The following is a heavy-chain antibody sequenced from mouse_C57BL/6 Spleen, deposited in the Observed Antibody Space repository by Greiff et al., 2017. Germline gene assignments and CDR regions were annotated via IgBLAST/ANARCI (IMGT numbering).Heavy chain of an antibody. CDR3: AKGDDYDGNYYAMDY. V-gene: IGHV2-5*01. Sequence: VKLVESGPGLVQPSQSLSITCTVSGFSLTSYGVHWVRQSPGKGLEWLGVVWRGGSTDYNAAFMSRLSITKDNSKSQVFFKMNSLQADDTAIYYCAKGDDYDGNYYAMDYWGQGTSVTVSS. J-gene: IGHJ4*01. D-gene: IGHD2-4*01. CDR2: VWRGGST. CDR1: GFSLTSYG.